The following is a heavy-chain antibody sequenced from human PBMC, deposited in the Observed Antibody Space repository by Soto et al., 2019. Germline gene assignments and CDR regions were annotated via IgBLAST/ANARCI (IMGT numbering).Heavy chain of an antibody. CDR1: GYSFSNYW. CDR3: ARQAYSSTSLSAY. V-gene: IGHV5-51*01. D-gene: IGHD6-13*01. J-gene: IGHJ4*02. Sequence: PGESLKISCKGSGYSFSNYWIGWVRQMPGEGLDWMGIIYPDDSDTRYSPSFQGQVTISVDKSISTAYLQWSSLKASDTAMYYCARQAYSSTSLSAYWGQGTLVTVSS. CDR2: IYPDDSDT.